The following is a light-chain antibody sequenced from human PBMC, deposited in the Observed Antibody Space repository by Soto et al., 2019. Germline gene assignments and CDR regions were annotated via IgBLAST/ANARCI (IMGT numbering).Light chain of an antibody. CDR3: QQYSTYPIT. Sequence: DIQMTQSPSTLSGSVGDRVTITCRASQTISSWLAWYRQKPGKAPKLLIYKASTLKSGVPSRFSGSGSGTEFTLTISSLQSDDFATYYCQQYSTYPITFGQGTRLEIK. CDR2: KAS. J-gene: IGKJ5*01. V-gene: IGKV1-5*03. CDR1: QTISSW.